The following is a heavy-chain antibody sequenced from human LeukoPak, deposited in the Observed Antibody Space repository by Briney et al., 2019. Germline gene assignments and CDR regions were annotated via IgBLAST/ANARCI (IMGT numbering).Heavy chain of an antibody. V-gene: IGHV3-48*04. J-gene: IGHJ4*02. CDR1: GFTFSSYA. Sequence: GGSLRLSCAASGFTFSSYAMHWVRQAPGKGLEWVSYISSSGSTIYYADSVKGRFTISRDNAKNSLYLQMNSLRAEDTAVYYCARVDSSGWYPFDYWGQGTLVTVSS. D-gene: IGHD6-19*01. CDR2: ISSSGSTI. CDR3: ARVDSSGWYPFDY.